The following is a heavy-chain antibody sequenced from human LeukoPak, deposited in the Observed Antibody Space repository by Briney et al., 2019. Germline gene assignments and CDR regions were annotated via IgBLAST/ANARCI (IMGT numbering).Heavy chain of an antibody. CDR1: GFTFSSYS. CDR3: ARRIYSPNPRHYYYYGMDV. J-gene: IGHJ6*02. D-gene: IGHD6-13*01. V-gene: IGHV3-48*04. Sequence: GGSLRLSCAASGFTFSSYSMNWVRQAPGKGLEWVSYISSSSSTIYYADSVKGRFTISRDNAKNSLYLQMNSLRAEDTAVYYCARRIYSPNPRHYYYYGMDVWGQGTTVTVSS. CDR2: ISSSSSTI.